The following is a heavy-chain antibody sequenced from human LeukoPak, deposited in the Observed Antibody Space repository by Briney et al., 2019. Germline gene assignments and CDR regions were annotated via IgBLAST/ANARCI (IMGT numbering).Heavy chain of an antibody. CDR3: AKARKYCSGGSCYSSHAFDI. J-gene: IGHJ3*02. CDR2: ISGSGGST. Sequence: GGSLRLSCAASGFTFSSYGMSWVRQAPGKGLEWVSAISGSGGSTYYADSVKGRFTISRDNSKNTLYLQMNSLRAEDTAVYYCAKARKYCSGGSCYSSHAFDIWGQGTMVTVSS. V-gene: IGHV3-23*01. D-gene: IGHD2-15*01. CDR1: GFTFSSYG.